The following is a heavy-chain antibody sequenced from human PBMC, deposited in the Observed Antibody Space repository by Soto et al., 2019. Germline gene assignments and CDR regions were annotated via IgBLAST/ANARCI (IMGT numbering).Heavy chain of an antibody. J-gene: IGHJ4*02. Sequence: ANYAQKFQGRVTITADESTSTAYMELSGLRSEDTAVYYCARSGLTYYYDSSGYYPFYYFDYWGQGTLVTVSS. CDR2: A. D-gene: IGHD3-22*01. V-gene: IGHV1-69*01. CDR3: ARSGLTYYYDSSGYYPFYYFDY.